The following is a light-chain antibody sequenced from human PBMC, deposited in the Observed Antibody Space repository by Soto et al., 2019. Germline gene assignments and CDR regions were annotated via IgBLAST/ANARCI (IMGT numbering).Light chain of an antibody. Sequence: EIVLTQSPGTLSLSPGERATLSCRASQNVDSNSLAWYQLKPGQAPRIIIFGASGRATGIPDRFSGSGSRTDFTLTISSLQSEDFAVYYCKLYGISPHFGQGTRLELK. CDR3: KLYGISPH. J-gene: IGKJ5*01. CDR1: QNVDSNS. CDR2: GAS. V-gene: IGKV3-20*01.